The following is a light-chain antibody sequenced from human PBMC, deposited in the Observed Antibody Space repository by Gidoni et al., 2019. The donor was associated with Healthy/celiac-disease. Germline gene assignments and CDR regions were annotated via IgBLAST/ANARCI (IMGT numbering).Light chain of an antibody. J-gene: IGKJ1*01. V-gene: IGKV1-39*01. CDR2: AAS. Sequence: DFQMPQSPSSRSASVGDRVTITCRASQSISSYLNWYQQKPGKAPKLLIYAASSLQSGVPSSFSGSGSGTDFTLTISSLQPEDFATYYCQQSYSNPWTFGQGTKVEIK. CDR3: QQSYSNPWT. CDR1: QSISSY.